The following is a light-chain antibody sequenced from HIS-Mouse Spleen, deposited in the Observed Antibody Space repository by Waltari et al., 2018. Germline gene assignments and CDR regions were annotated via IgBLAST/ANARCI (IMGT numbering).Light chain of an antibody. J-gene: IGKJ1*01. CDR2: GGS. CDR3: QQYGSSPPWT. Sequence: EIVLTQSPGTLSLSPGERATLSCRASQSVSSSYLAWYQQKPGQAPRLLSYGGSSRATGIPDRLSGSGSGTDFTLTISRLEPEDFAVYYCQQYGSSPPWTFGQGTKVEIK. CDR1: QSVSSSY. V-gene: IGKV3-20*01.